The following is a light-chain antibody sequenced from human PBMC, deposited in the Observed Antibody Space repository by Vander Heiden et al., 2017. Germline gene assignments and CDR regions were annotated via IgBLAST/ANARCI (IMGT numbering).Light chain of an antibody. V-gene: IGKV1-39*01. Sequence: DIQMTQSPSSLSASVGDRVTITCRASQSISKYLNWYQQKPGEAPKLLIYVASSLQSGVPSRFSGSGFGTDFTLTINRLQPEDFATYYCQQSDSIPVTFGHGTKVDIK. J-gene: IGKJ3*01. CDR2: VAS. CDR1: QSISKY. CDR3: QQSDSIPVT.